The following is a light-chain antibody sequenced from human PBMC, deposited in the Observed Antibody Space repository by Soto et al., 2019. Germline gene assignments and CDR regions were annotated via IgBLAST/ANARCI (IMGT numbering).Light chain of an antibody. CDR2: GAS. J-gene: IGKJ2*01. CDR3: QQYGSSPRYT. V-gene: IGKV3-20*01. Sequence: EIVLTQSPGTLSLSPGERATLSCRASQSVSSSYLAWYQQKPGQAPRLLIYGASSRATGIPDRFSGSGSGTDLTLTISRLEPEDFAVNYCQQYGSSPRYTFGHGTKLEIK. CDR1: QSVSSSY.